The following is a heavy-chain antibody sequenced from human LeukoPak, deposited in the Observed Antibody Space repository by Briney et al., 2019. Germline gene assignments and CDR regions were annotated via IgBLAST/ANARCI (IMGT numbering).Heavy chain of an antibody. J-gene: IGHJ3*02. D-gene: IGHD5-18*01. Sequence: ASVKVSCKASGYTFTSYGISWVRQAPGQGLEWMGWINPNSGGTNYAQKFQGRVTMTRDTSISTAYMELSRLRSDDTAVYYCARVKTARSAMVALGAFDIWGQGTMVTVSS. CDR3: ARVKTARSAMVALGAFDI. CDR1: GYTFTSYG. V-gene: IGHV1-2*02. CDR2: INPNSGGT.